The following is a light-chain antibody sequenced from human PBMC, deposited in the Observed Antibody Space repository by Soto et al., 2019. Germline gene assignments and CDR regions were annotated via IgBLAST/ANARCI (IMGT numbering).Light chain of an antibody. J-gene: IGKJ4*01. CDR1: QSVGGNY. CDR3: QQYGNSPVT. CDR2: GAS. V-gene: IGKV3-20*01. Sequence: EIVMTQSPATLSVSPGERATLSCRASQSVGGNYLTWYQQKPGQAPRLLIYGASSRASGIPDRFSGSGSGTDFTLTISRLEPEDFAVYYCQQYGNSPVTFGGGTKVDI.